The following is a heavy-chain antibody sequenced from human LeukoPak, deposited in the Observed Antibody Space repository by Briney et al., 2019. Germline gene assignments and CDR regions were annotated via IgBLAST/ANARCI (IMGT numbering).Heavy chain of an antibody. CDR2: IYYSGST. D-gene: IGHD6-19*01. J-gene: IGHJ4*02. CDR3: ARDSVAAPPGDPSHYFDY. V-gene: IGHV4-59*01. Sequence: PSETLSLTCTASGGSISSYYWSWIRQPPGKGLEWIGYIYYSGSTNYNPSLKSRVTISVDTSKNQFSLKLSSVTAADTAVYYCARDSVAAPPGDPSHYFDYWGQGTLVTVSS. CDR1: GGSISSYY.